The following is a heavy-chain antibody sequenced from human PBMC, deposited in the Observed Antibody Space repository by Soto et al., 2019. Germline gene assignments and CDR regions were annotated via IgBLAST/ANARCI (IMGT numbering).Heavy chain of an antibody. CDR3: AILAHCGGDCSHFDY. CDR1: GGTFSSLA. V-gene: IGHV1-69*13. D-gene: IGHD2-21*02. J-gene: IGHJ4*02. Sequence: ALVKDPYKTTGGTFSSLAISWVRQAPGQGLEWMGGIIPIFGTANYAQKFQGRVTITADESTSTAYMELSSLRSEDTAVYYCAILAHCGGDCSHFDYWGQGTLVTVSS. CDR2: IIPIFGTA.